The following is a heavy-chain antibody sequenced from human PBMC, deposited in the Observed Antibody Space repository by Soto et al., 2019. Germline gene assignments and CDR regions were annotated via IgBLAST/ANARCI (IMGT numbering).Heavy chain of an antibody. CDR2: ISHSGTS. CDR3: ARVVLTITRGAFDA. V-gene: IGHV4-4*02. Sequence: QVPLQEAGPGLVKPSGTLSLTFAVSGGSISSSHWWTWVRQSPGKGLEYIGEISHSGTSNSNPSLKSRVTLSVDKSKNHFSLTLTSVTAADTAVYYCARVVLTITRGAFDAWGQGTLVIVSS. J-gene: IGHJ3*01. D-gene: IGHD3-9*01. CDR1: GGSISSSHW.